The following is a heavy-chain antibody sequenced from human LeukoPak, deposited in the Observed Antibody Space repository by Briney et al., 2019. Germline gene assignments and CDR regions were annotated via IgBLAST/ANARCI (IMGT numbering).Heavy chain of an antibody. CDR2: IYSGGST. D-gene: IGHD5-18*01. J-gene: IGHJ6*02. V-gene: IGHV3-53*04. CDR3: ARDLLVDTTTKSGGRVDYYCYGMDV. CDR1: GFTVSSNY. Sequence: GGSLRLSCAASGFTVSSNYMSWVRQAPGKGLEWVSVIYSGGSTYYADSVKGRFTISRHNSKNTLYLQMNSLRAEDTAVYYCARDLLVDTTTKSGGRVDYYCYGMDVWGQGTTVTVS.